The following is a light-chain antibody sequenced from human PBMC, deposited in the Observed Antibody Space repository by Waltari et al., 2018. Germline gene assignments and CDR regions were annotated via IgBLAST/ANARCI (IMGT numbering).Light chain of an antibody. CDR1: SPTLRNTF. V-gene: IGLV1-51*01. CDR2: DNN. Sequence: QSVLPQPPSVSAAPGPKVPISCSGTSPTLRNTFVSWYQQFPGTAPKHPIYDNNMRPSGIPDRFSGSKSGTSATLGITGLQSGDEADYHCGTWDSSLSAVVFGGGTKLTVL. J-gene: IGLJ3*02. CDR3: GTWDSSLSAVV.